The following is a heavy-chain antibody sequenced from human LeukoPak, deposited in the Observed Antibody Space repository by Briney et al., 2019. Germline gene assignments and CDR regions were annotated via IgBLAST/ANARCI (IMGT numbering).Heavy chain of an antibody. D-gene: IGHD3-10*01. Sequence: GGSLRLSCAASGFTFSSCAMSWVRQAPGKGLEWVSAISGSGGSTYYADSVKGRFTISRDNSKNTLYLQMNSLRAEDTAVYYCAKRGFGEFTFDYWGQGTLVTVSS. CDR3: AKRGFGEFTFDY. CDR1: GFTFSSCA. V-gene: IGHV3-23*01. CDR2: ISGSGGST. J-gene: IGHJ4*02.